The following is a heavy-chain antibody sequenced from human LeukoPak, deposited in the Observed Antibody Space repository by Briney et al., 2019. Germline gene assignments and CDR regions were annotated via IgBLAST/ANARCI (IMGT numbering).Heavy chain of an antibody. V-gene: IGHV1-2*02. CDR1: GYTFTGYY. CDR2: INPNSGGT. CDR3: ARVRLGYSSSPPYYYYYMDV. J-gene: IGHJ6*03. Sequence: ASVKVSCKASGYTFTGYYMHWVRQAPGQGLEWMGWINPNSGGTNYAQKFQGRVTMTRDTSISTAYMELSRLRSDDTAVYYCARVRLGYSSSPPYYYYYMDVWGKGTTVTVSS. D-gene: IGHD6-6*01.